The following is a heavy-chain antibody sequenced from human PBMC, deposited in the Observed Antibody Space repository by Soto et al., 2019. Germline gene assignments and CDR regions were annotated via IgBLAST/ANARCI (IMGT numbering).Heavy chain of an antibody. J-gene: IGHJ5*02. Sequence: SVKVSCEASGGTLSSYTFSWVRQAPGQGLEWMGRVIPNLGVTNYAKKFQGRFTIVVDTSTSTAYMELRSLRSDDTAVYYCARAGRYYYDSSGYYWFDPWGQGTLVTVSS. CDR1: GGTLSSYT. CDR2: VIPNLGVT. D-gene: IGHD3-22*01. CDR3: ARAGRYYYDSSGYYWFDP. V-gene: IGHV1-69*02.